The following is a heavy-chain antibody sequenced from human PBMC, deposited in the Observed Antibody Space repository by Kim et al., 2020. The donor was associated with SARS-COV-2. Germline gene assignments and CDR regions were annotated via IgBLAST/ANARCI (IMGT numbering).Heavy chain of an antibody. V-gene: IGHV1-69*13. J-gene: IGHJ6*02. CDR2: IIPIFGTA. D-gene: IGHD4-17*01. CDR3: ARDYDGDYVGGMTYYYYGMDV. CDR1: GGTFSSYA. Sequence: SVKVSCKASGGTFSSYAISWVRQAPGQGLEWMGGIIPIFGTANYAQKFQGRVTITADESTSTAYMELSSLRSEDTAVYYCARDYDGDYVGGMTYYYYGMDVWGQGTTVTVSS.